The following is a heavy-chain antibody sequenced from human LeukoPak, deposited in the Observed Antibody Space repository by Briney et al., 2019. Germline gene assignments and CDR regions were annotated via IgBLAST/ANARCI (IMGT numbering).Heavy chain of an antibody. D-gene: IGHD2-2*01. V-gene: IGHV1-2*02. CDR2: INPNSGGT. CDR1: GYTFTGYY. J-gene: IGHJ5*02. Sequence: ASVKVSFEASGYTFTGYYMHWVRQAPGQGLEWMGWINPNSGGTNYAQKFQGRVTMTRDTSISTAYMKLSRLRSDDTAVYYCARDSPLYQLPSGRFDPWGQGTLVTVSS. CDR3: ARDSPLYQLPSGRFDP.